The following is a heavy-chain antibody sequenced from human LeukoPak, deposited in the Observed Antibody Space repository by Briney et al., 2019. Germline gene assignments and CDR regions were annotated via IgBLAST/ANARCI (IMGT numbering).Heavy chain of an antibody. D-gene: IGHD5-12*01. Sequence: PGGSLRLSCAASGFTFSDHALHWVRQAPGKGLQYVSAISRNGTRTFYADSVKGRFTISRDKSTKTLYLQMGSLRVEDMGVYYCVRDSFYTGYDRGFGYWGQGTLVTVS. V-gene: IGHV3-64*02. CDR2: ISRNGTRT. CDR3: VRDSFYTGYDRGFGY. CDR1: GFTFSDHA. J-gene: IGHJ4*02.